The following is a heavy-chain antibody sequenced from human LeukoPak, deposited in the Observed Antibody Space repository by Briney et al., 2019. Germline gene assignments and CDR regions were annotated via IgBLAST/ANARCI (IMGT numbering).Heavy chain of an antibody. CDR1: GGSISSSSYY. D-gene: IGHD5-12*01. J-gene: IGHJ4*02. Sequence: PSETLSLTCTVSGGSISSSSYYWGWIRQPPGKGLEWIGSIYYSGSTYYNPSLKSRVTISVDTSKNQFSLKLRSVTAADTAVYYCARVSGYDWESFYDYWGQGTLVTVSS. CDR3: ARVSGYDWESFYDY. CDR2: IYYSGST. V-gene: IGHV4-39*07.